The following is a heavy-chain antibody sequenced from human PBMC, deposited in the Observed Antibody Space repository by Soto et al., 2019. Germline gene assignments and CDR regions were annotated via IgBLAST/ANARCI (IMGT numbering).Heavy chain of an antibody. Sequence: SGPTLVNPTETLTLTCTVSGFSLSNARMGVSWIRQPPGKALEWLAHIFSNDEKSYSTSLKSRLTISKDTSKSQVVLTMTNMDPVDTATYYCARILGRYCSSTSSYYVYYYYYMDVWGKGTTVTVSS. V-gene: IGHV2-26*01. J-gene: IGHJ6*03. CDR2: IFSNDEK. CDR1: GFSLSNARMG. D-gene: IGHD2-2*01. CDR3: ARILGRYCSSTSSYYVYYYYYMDV.